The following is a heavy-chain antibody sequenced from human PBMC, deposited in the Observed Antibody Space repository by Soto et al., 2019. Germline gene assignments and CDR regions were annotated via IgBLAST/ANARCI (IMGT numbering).Heavy chain of an antibody. CDR2: IFPLTDIP. Sequence: SVKVSCKASGGTFRNYPINWVRQAPGQGLEWMGSIFPLTDIPDYAQNFQARLTISADKSTSTAYMELSSLTSDDTAMYFCASGPLVVLHYFESWGQGTLVTVSS. CDR3: ASGPLVVLHYFES. J-gene: IGHJ4*02. V-gene: IGHV1-69*02. CDR1: GGTFRNYP.